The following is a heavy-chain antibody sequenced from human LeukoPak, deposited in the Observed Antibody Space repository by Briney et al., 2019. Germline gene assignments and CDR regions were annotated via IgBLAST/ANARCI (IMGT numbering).Heavy chain of an antibody. CDR3: AKQFVDI. CDR2: ISGSGDDT. CDR1: GFTFTNYA. V-gene: IGHV3-23*01. Sequence: GGSLRLSCEASGFTFTNYAMNWVRQAPGKGLEWVSSISGSGDDTSYADSVKGRFTISRDNSRNTLYLQMNSLRAEDTAVYYCAKQFVDIWGQGTLVTVSS. D-gene: IGHD5-24*01. J-gene: IGHJ5*02.